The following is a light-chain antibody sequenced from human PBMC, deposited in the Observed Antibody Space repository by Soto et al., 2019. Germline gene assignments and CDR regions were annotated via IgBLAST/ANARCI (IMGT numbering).Light chain of an antibody. CDR1: SSNIGSNS. CDR2: SNA. Sequence: QSILTQPPSVSGTRGQSVTVSCSGSSSNIGSNSVKWYQQFPGAAPKLLIYSNALRPSGVPDRFSGSKSGTSASLAISGLQPEDEADYYCGVWDDSLMGVFGGGTKLTVL. V-gene: IGLV1-44*01. CDR3: GVWDDSLMGV. J-gene: IGLJ2*01.